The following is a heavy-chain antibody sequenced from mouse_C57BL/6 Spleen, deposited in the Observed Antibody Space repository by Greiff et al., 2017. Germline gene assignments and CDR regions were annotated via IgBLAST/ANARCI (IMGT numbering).Heavy chain of an antibody. V-gene: IGHV1-81*01. Sequence: VQLQQSGAELARPGASVKLSCKASGYTFTSYGISWVKQRTGQGLEWIGEIYPRSGNTYYNEKFKGKATLTADKSSSTAYMELRSLTSEDSAVYFCARLDDYGSSSHAMDYWGQGTSVTVSS. CDR1: GYTFTSYG. D-gene: IGHD1-1*01. CDR3: ARLDDYGSSSHAMDY. CDR2: IYPRSGNT. J-gene: IGHJ4*01.